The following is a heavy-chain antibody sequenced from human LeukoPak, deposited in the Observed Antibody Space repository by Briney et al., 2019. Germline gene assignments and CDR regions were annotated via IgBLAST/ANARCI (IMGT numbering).Heavy chain of an antibody. Sequence: GGSLRLSCADSGVTFSSYTMNWVRQAPGKGLEWVSGISSLGVSTYYADSVKGRFTISRDNSKNTLYLHMDRLGTADTAVYYCAKMSSTEIYYFYYMDVWGKGTTVTVSS. J-gene: IGHJ6*03. CDR1: GVTFSSYT. V-gene: IGHV3-23*01. D-gene: IGHD6-6*01. CDR2: ISSLGVST. CDR3: AKMSSTEIYYFYYMDV.